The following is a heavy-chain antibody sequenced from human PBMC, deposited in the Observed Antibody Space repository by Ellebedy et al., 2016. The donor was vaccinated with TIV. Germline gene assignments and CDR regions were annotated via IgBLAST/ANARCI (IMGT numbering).Heavy chain of an antibody. V-gene: IGHV1-46*01. Sequence: ASVKVSCKASGYTFTSYYMHWVRQAPGQGLEWMGIIYPSGGSTSYPQTFQGRVTMTRDTSTSTVYMELSSLRSEDTAVYYCARGPYCSGGSCYEGHWFDPWGQGTLVTVSS. D-gene: IGHD2-15*01. CDR2: IYPSGGST. CDR3: ARGPYCSGGSCYEGHWFDP. CDR1: GYTFTSYY. J-gene: IGHJ5*02.